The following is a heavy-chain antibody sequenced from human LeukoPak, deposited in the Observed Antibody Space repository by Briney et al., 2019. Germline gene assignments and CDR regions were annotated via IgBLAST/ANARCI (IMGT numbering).Heavy chain of an antibody. J-gene: IGHJ5*02. CDR1: GGTFSSYA. Sequence: ASVKVSCKASGGTFSSYAISWVRQAPGQGLEWMGGIIPIFGTANYAQKFQGRVTITADKSTSTAYMELSSLRSEDTAVYYCARADYDYVWGSYGYNWFDPWGQGTLVTVSS. V-gene: IGHV1-69*06. D-gene: IGHD3-16*01. CDR2: IIPIFGTA. CDR3: ARADYDYVWGSYGYNWFDP.